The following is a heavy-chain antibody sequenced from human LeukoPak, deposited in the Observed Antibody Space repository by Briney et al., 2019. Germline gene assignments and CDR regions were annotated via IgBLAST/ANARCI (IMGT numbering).Heavy chain of an antibody. D-gene: IGHD5-12*01. CDR2: INPSAGST. Sequence: GASVKVSCKASGYTFTSYDMHWVRQAPGQGLEWMGIINPSAGSTSYAQKFQGRVTMTRDTSTSTVYMELSSLTSEDTAVYYCARTYNSGSYHFDHWGQGTLVTVSS. V-gene: IGHV1-46*01. CDR3: ARTYNSGSYHFDH. CDR1: GYTFTSYD. J-gene: IGHJ4*02.